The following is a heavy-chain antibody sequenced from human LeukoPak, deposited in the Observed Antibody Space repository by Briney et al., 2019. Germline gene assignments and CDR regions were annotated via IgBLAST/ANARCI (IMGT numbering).Heavy chain of an antibody. CDR2: IYTSGST. CDR3: ARHGAIFGVVITFFDY. Sequence: PSETLSLTCTVSGGSLSSYYWSWIRQPAGKGLEWIGRIYTSGSTNYNPSLKSRVTMSVDTSKNQFSLKLSSVTAADTAVYYCARHGAIFGVVITFFDYWGQGTLVTVSS. V-gene: IGHV4-4*07. J-gene: IGHJ4*02. CDR1: GGSLSSYY. D-gene: IGHD3-3*01.